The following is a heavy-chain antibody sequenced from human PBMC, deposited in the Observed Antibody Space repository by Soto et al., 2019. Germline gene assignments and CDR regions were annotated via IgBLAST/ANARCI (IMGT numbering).Heavy chain of an antibody. Sequence: GGSLRLSCAASGFTFSSYWMSWVRQAPGKGLEWVANMKQDGSEKYYVDSVKGRFTISRDNAKNSLYLQMNSLRAEDTAVYYCARDAMGYYDFWSGHHPYWYFDLWGRGTLVTVSS. CDR3: ARDAMGYYDFWSGHHPYWYFDL. CDR1: GFTFSSYW. CDR2: MKQDGSEK. V-gene: IGHV3-7*01. J-gene: IGHJ2*01. D-gene: IGHD3-3*01.